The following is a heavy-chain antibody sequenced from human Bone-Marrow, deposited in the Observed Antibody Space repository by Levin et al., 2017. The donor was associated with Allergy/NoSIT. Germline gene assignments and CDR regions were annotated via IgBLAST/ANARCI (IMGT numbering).Heavy chain of an antibody. V-gene: IGHV1-2*02. J-gene: IGHJ6*03. CDR2: INPNSGGT. CDR3: ARSRGGSYSDYYYYYMDV. CDR1: GYTFTGYY. Sequence: EASVKVSCKASGYTFTGYYMHWVRQAPGQGLEWMGWINPNSGGTNYAQKFQGRVTMTRDTSISTAYMELSRLSSDDTAVYYCARSRGGSYSDYYYYYMDVWGKGTTVTVSS. D-gene: IGHD3-10*01.